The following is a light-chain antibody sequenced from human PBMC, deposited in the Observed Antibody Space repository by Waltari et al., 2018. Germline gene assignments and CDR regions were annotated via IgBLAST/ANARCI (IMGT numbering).Light chain of an antibody. CDR1: SSNIGNNY. CDR3: GTWDSSLSGAV. J-gene: IGLJ7*01. V-gene: IGLV1-51*02. CDR2: EDG. Sequence: QSVLTQPPSVSAAPGQRVTISCSGGSSNIGNNYVSWYQQFPGTAPKLLIYEDGCRPSCIPCRFSGSRSGTSATLDITGRQAGDEVDYYCGTWDSSLSGAVFGGGTHLTVL.